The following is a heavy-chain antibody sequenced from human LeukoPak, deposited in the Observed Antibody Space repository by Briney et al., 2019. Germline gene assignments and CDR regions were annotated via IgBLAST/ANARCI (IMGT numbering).Heavy chain of an antibody. D-gene: IGHD3-22*01. Sequence: SETLSLTCTVSGGSISSYSWNWIRQPAGKGLEWVGRIYTSGSTKYNSSLESRVTMSVDTSKNQFSLKLSSVTAADTAVYYCAMYYYDSSRVGYFDYWGQGTLVTVSS. CDR1: GGSISSYS. J-gene: IGHJ4*02. CDR2: IYTSGST. V-gene: IGHV4-4*07. CDR3: AMYYYDSSRVGYFDY.